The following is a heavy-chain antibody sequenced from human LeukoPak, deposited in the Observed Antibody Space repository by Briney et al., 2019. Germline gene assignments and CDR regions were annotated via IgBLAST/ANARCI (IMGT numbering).Heavy chain of an antibody. CDR1: GFTFSDYY. Sequence: GGSLRLSCAASGFTFSDYYMSWIRQAPGKGLEWVSSISSSSSYIYYADSVKGRFTISRDNAKNSLYLQMNSLRAEDTAVYYCAGYYGSGSYDYWGQGTLVTVSS. D-gene: IGHD3-10*01. CDR3: AGYYGSGSYDY. J-gene: IGHJ4*02. CDR2: ISSSSSYI. V-gene: IGHV3-11*06.